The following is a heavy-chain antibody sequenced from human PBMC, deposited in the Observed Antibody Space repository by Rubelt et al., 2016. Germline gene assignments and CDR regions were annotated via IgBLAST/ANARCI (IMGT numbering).Heavy chain of an antibody. D-gene: IGHD2-21*02. CDR3: ASIVVVTDHDY. Sequence: GWIGEINHSGSTYYNPSLKSRVTISVDTSKNQFSLKLSSVTAADTAVYYCASIVVVTDHDYWGQGTLVTVSS. V-gene: IGHV4-34*01. J-gene: IGHJ4*02. CDR2: INHSGST.